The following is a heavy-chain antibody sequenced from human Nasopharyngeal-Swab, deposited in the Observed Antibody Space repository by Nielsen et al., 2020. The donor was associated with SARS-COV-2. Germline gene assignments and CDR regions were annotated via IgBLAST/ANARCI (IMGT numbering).Heavy chain of an antibody. Sequence: GGSLRLSCAASGFTFSSYWMSWVRQAPGKGLEWVANIKQDGSEKYCVDFVKGRFTISRDNAKNSLYLQMNSLRAEDTAVYYCARDSFSRVGAAGSSHYYYYGMDVWGQGTTVTVSS. D-gene: IGHD6-13*01. CDR2: IKQDGSEK. CDR3: ARDSFSRVGAAGSSHYYYYGMDV. CDR1: GFTFSSYW. J-gene: IGHJ6*02. V-gene: IGHV3-7*01.